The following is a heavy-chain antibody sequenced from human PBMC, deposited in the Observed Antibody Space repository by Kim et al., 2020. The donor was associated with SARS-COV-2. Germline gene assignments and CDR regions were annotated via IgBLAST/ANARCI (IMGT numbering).Heavy chain of an antibody. CDR2: INGGNGNT. Sequence: ASVKVSCKASGYTFTTYAMHWVRQAPGQRLEWMGWINGGNGNTKYSQKFQGRVTITRDTSASTAYMELTSLRSEDTAVYYCARAYYYNWNDVWYSDYWGQGTLVTVSS. CDR1: GYTFTTYA. J-gene: IGHJ4*02. V-gene: IGHV1-3*01. CDR3: ARAYYYNWNDVWYSDY. D-gene: IGHD1-1*01.